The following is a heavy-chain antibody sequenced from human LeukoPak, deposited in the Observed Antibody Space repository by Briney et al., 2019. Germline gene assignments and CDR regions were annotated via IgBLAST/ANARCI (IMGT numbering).Heavy chain of an antibody. CDR3: RSGGAAPGSFDN. CDR1: GFTFSDYW. V-gene: IGHV3-7*01. Sequence: GGSLRLSCAASGFTFSDYWMSWMRQAPGKGLEWVANIKYDGDEEYYVDSVKGRFTISRDNAKSSLYLQLNSLRVEDTAVYYCRSGGAAPGSFDNWGQGTLVTVSP. J-gene: IGHJ4*02. CDR2: IKYDGDEE. D-gene: IGHD6-13*01.